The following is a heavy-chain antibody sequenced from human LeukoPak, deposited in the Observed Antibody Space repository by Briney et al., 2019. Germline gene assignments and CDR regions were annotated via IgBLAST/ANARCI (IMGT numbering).Heavy chain of an antibody. D-gene: IGHD1-26*01. J-gene: IGHJ5*02. CDR2: LXXXXSTX. CDR3: VRERIYYSDLAYKERENFDP. CDR1: GFTFSLYW. V-gene: IGHV3-74*01. Sequence: GGSLRLSCAASGFTFSLYWMXXVXXXXXXXXXXXXRLXXXXSTXDYADSVKGXFXMSRDNAKGKGCLEMRGLTVEDTAIYFCVRERIYYSDLAYKERENFDPWGRETLVTVSS.